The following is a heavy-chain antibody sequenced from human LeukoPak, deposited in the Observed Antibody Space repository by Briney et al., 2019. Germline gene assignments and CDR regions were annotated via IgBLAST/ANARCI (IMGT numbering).Heavy chain of an antibody. Sequence: GGSLRLSCAASGFTFSSYSMNWVRQAPGKGLEWVSSISSSSSYIYYADSVKGRFTIYRDNAKNSLYLQMNILRAEETAVYYCARAVISRLMVRGVIGYYYGMDVWGKGTTDTVSS. CDR2: ISSSSSYI. D-gene: IGHD3-10*01. J-gene: IGHJ6*04. CDR3: ARAVISRLMVRGVIGYYYGMDV. V-gene: IGHV3-21*01. CDR1: GFTFSSYS.